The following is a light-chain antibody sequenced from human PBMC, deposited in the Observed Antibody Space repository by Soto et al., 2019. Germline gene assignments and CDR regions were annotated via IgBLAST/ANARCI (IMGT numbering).Light chain of an antibody. J-gene: IGKJ1*01. V-gene: IGKV3-20*01. CDR1: HSVFHHT. CDR3: QHYKMYSPWT. CDR2: GAS. Sequence: EIVLTQSPGTLSLSPGERATLSCRASHSVFHHTTGWYQQKPGQAPRRLIFGASFRATGIPDRFSGSGSGTEFTLTISSLQPDDFATYYCQHYKMYSPWTFGQGTKVDIK.